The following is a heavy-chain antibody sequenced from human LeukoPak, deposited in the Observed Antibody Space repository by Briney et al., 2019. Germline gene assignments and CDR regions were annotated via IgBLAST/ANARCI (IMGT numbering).Heavy chain of an antibody. D-gene: IGHD1-1*01. J-gene: IGHJ4*02. V-gene: IGHV3-7*01. CDR3: ARDAWKDRYFDY. CDR2: IKLDGSEK. Sequence: PGESLRLSCAASGFTFSSYWMSWVRQAPGRGLEWVANIKLDGSEKWYADSVKGRFTISRDNAKTSLFMQMNSLRAEDTAVYYCARDAWKDRYFDYWGQGTLVTVSS. CDR1: GFTFSSYW.